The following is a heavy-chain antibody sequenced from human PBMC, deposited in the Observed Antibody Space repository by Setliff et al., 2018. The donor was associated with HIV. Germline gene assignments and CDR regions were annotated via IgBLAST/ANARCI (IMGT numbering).Heavy chain of an antibody. V-gene: IGHV4-61*09. J-gene: IGHJ3*02. CDR2: IYTSGST. D-gene: IGHD3-22*01. CDR3: ARASTMIVVVIKGFDS. CDR1: GGSISSGSFY. Sequence: SETLSLTCTVSGGSISSGSFYWSWIRQPAGKGLEWIGHIYTSGSTDYNPSLKSRVSISVDTSKNQFSLKLSSVTAAYTAVYYCARASTMIVVVIKGFDSWGQGTMVTVS.